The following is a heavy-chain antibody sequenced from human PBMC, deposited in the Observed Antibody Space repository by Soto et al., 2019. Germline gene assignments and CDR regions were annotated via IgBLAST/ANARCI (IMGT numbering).Heavy chain of an antibody. CDR1: GGSFSGYY. J-gene: IGHJ5*02. D-gene: IGHD2-15*01. CDR2: INHSGST. CDR3: ARGIVVVVAAPNWFDP. V-gene: IGHV4-34*01. Sequence: SETLSLTCAVYGGSFSGYYWSWIRQPPGKGLEWIGEINHSGSTNYNPSLKSRVTISVDTSKNQFSLKLSSVTAADTAVYYCARGIVVVVAAPNWFDPWGQGTLVTVSS.